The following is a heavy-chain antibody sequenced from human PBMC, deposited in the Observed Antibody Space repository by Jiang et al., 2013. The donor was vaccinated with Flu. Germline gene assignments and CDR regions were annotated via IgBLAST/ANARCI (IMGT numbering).Heavy chain of an antibody. Sequence: VQLLESGGGLVQPGGSLRLSCAASGFTFSSYSMNWVRQAPGKGLECVSTISGSGDSRYYADSVKGRFTISRDNSKNTLYLQMNSLRAEDTAVYYCAKALGGDTAMDALDYWGQGTLVTVSS. J-gene: IGHJ4*02. V-gene: IGHV3-23*01. CDR1: GFTFSSYS. D-gene: IGHD5-18*01. CDR3: AKALGGDTAMDALDY. CDR2: ISGSGDSR.